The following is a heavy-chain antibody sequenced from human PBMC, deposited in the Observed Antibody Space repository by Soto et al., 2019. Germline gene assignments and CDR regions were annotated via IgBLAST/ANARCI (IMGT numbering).Heavy chain of an antibody. CDR3: TTSPWLDASYSYYGMDV. J-gene: IGHJ6*02. CDR2: IKSKTDSRTT. V-gene: IGHV3-15*01. D-gene: IGHD3-9*01. CDR1: GFTFSNAW. Sequence: PGGSLRLSCAGSGFTFSNAWMSWVRQAPGKGLEWVGRIKSKTDSRTTGYAAPVKGRFTISRDDSKNTLYLQMNSLKTEDTAVYYCTTSPWLDASYSYYGMDVWGQGTTVTVSS.